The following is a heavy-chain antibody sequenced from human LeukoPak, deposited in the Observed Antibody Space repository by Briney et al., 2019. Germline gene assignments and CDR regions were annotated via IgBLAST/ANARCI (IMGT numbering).Heavy chain of an antibody. Sequence: SETLSLTCAVYGGSFSGYYWSWIRQPPGKGLEWIGEINHSGGTNYNPSLKSRVTISVDTSKNQFSLKLSSVTAADTAVYYCARISGYYYGQDYWGQGTLVTVSS. V-gene: IGHV4-34*01. CDR1: GGSFSGYY. CDR3: ARISGYYYGQDY. J-gene: IGHJ4*02. D-gene: IGHD3-22*01. CDR2: INHSGGT.